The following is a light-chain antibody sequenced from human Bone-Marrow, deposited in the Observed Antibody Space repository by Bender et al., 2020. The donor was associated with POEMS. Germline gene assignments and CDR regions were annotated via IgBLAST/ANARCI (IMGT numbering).Light chain of an antibody. CDR2: DVT. CDR1: SNDVGGYTY. CDR3: ASWDDNLNGPI. J-gene: IGLJ2*01. Sequence: QSALTQPASVSGSPGQSITISCTGTSNDVGGYTYVSWYQQHPGKAPKLIIYDVTKRPSGVPDRFSGSKSGTSASLAISGLQSEDEADYYCASWDDNLNGPIFGGGTKLTVL. V-gene: IGLV2-11*01.